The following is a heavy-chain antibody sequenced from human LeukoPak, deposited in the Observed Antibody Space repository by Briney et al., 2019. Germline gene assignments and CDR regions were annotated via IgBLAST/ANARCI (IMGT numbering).Heavy chain of an antibody. D-gene: IGHD3-22*01. J-gene: IGHJ4*02. CDR3: ATRSVGYYDSSGYG. V-gene: IGHV4-34*01. CDR2: INHSGST. Sequence: SETLSLTCTISGASIDSYYWSWIRQTPGKGLEWIGEINHSGSTNYNPSLKSRVTISVDTSKNQFSLKLSSVTAADTAVYYCATRSVGYYDSSGYGWGQGTLVTVSS. CDR1: GASIDSYY.